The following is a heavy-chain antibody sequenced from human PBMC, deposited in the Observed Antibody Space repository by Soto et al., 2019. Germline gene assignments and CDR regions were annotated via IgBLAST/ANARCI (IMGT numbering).Heavy chain of an antibody. V-gene: IGHV4-59*08. CDR1: GGSISGYY. J-gene: IGHJ4*01. CDR2: IYNIGST. Sequence: SETLSLTCTVSGGSISGYYWSWLRQPPGKGLEWIGYIYNIGSTNYNPSLRSRVTISVDASKSQFSLDLRSVTAADTAVYYCARLGDYYPAFDYWGHGALVTVSS. D-gene: IGHD3-22*01. CDR3: ARLGDYYPAFDY.